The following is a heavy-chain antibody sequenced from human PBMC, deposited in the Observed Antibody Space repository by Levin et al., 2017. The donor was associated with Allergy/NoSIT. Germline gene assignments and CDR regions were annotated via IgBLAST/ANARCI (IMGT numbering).Heavy chain of an antibody. Sequence: GGSLRLSCKGSGYSFTSYWIGWVRQMPGKGLEWMGIIYPGDSDTRYSPSFQGQITISADKSISTAYLQWSSLKASDTAMYYCARMFLEWPPGPPDAFDIWGQGTMVTVSS. D-gene: IGHD3-3*01. CDR2: IYPGDSDT. CDR3: ARMFLEWPPGPPDAFDI. CDR1: GYSFTSYW. J-gene: IGHJ3*02. V-gene: IGHV5-51*01.